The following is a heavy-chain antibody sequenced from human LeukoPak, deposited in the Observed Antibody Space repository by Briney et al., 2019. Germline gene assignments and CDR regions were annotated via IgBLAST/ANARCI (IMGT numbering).Heavy chain of an antibody. CDR1: GGSISSDY. Sequence: PSETLSLTCTVSGGSISSDYGSWIREPPGKGLEWSGYIYYSGSTNYNPSLKSRVTISVDTSKNQFSLKLRSVTAADTAVYYCAKSNGYGLIDIWGQGTMVTVSS. J-gene: IGHJ3*02. CDR2: IYYSGST. V-gene: IGHV4-59*12. D-gene: IGHD3-22*01. CDR3: AKSNGYGLIDI.